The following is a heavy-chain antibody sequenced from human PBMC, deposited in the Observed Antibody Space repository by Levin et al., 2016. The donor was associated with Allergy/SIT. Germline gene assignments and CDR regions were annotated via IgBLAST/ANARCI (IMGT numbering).Heavy chain of an antibody. Sequence: VRQMPGKGLEWMGIIYPGDSDTRYSPSFQGQVTISADKSISTAYLQWSSLKASDTAMYYCARHGRTGPQYIDYWFDPWGQGTLVTVSS. V-gene: IGHV5-51*01. CDR2: IYPGDSDT. J-gene: IGHJ5*02. CDR3: ARHGRTGPQYIDYWFDP. D-gene: IGHD4/OR15-4a*01.